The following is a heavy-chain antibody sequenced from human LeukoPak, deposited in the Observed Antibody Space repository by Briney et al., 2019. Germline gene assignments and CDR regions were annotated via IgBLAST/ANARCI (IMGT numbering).Heavy chain of an antibody. CDR2: IYYSGST. D-gene: IGHD4-23*01. Sequence: PSETLSLTCIVSGGSISSISSNNHHWGWIRQPPGKGLEWIGSIYYSGSTYYNPSLKSRVTISVDTSKNQFSLKLSSVTAADTALYYCAREMGVVTAHGIDVWGQGTTVTVSS. J-gene: IGHJ6*02. CDR1: GGSISSISSNNHH. V-gene: IGHV4-39*02. CDR3: AREMGVVTAHGIDV.